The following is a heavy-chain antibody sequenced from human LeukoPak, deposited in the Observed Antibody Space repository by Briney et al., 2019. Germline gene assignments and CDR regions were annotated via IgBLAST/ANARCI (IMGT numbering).Heavy chain of an antibody. CDR2: INPSGGST. Sequence: ASVKVSCKASGYTFTSYYMHWVRQAPGQGLEWMGIINPSGGSTSYAQKFQGRVTMTRDTSTSTVYMELSSLRSEDTAVYYCARDFYNYGSSGYYALPGGYWGQGTLVTVSS. CDR1: GYTFTSYY. J-gene: IGHJ4*02. V-gene: IGHV1-46*03. CDR3: ARDFYNYGSSGYYALPGGY. D-gene: IGHD3-22*01.